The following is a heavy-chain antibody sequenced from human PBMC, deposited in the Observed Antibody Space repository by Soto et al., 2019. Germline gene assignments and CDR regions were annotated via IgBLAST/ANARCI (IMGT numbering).Heavy chain of an antibody. Sequence: PSESLSLTCTVAGGSINSPYWRCIHRPQGKGLEWIGYIYYSGSTNYNPSLKSRVTISVDTSKNQFSLKLSSVTAADTAVYYCAREGSGSYKDWFDSWGQGALVTVS. CDR1: GGSINSPY. CDR2: IYYSGST. J-gene: IGHJ5*01. CDR3: AREGSGSYKDWFDS. D-gene: IGHD1-26*01. V-gene: IGHV4-59*11.